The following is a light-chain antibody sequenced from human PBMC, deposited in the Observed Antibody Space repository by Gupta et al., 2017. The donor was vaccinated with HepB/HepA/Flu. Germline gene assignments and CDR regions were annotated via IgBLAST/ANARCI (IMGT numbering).Light chain of an antibody. CDR2: AAS. J-gene: IGKJ2*01. Sequence: EIVLMQSPATLSVSPGERATLSCRASHSIRSNLVWFKQQPGQPPRLLIYAASTRDTGVPPRFSGSGYGKELTLTISSRQSEDFAVYYCQQYSNWHMNIFGQGTKLEIK. CDR3: QQYSNWHMNI. V-gene: IGKV3-15*01. CDR1: HSIRSN.